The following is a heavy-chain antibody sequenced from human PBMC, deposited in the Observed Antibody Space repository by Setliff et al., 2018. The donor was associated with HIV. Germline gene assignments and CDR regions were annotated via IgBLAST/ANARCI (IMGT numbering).Heavy chain of an antibody. J-gene: IGHJ4*02. CDR1: GFTFSTYW. CDR3: ATDCAVVGGTGSLDS. CDR2: IKQDGSEK. Sequence: HPGGSLRLSCAASGFTFSTYWMSWVRQAPGKGLEWVANIKQDGSEKNYMGSVKGRFTISRDNAKNSLYLQMNSLRVEDTAVYYCATDCAVVGGTGSLDSWGQGTLVTVSS. D-gene: IGHD1-26*01. V-gene: IGHV3-7*05.